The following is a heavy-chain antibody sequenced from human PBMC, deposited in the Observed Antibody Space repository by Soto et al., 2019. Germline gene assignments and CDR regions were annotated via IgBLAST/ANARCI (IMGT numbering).Heavy chain of an antibody. D-gene: IGHD6-19*01. CDR3: ARDYSSGWDDAFDI. V-gene: IGHV4-61*01. Sequence: SETLALTCKVSGGSFSSGSYYWSWTRQPPGKGLEWIVYIYHSGSTYYNPSLKSRVTISVDTSKNQFSLKLSSVTAADTAVYYCARDYSSGWDDAFDIWGQGTMVTVSS. CDR1: GGSFSSGSYY. J-gene: IGHJ3*02. CDR2: IYHSGST.